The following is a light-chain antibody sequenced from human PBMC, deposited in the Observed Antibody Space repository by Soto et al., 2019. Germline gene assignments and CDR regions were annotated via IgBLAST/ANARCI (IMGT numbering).Light chain of an antibody. Sequence: EIVLTQSPGTLSLSPGERATLSCRASQSVSSSSYLAWYQQKPGQAPRLLIYGASSRATGIPDRFSGSGSETEFTLTISRLEPEDFAVYYCHQYGSSPSYTFGQGTKLEIK. CDR1: QSVSSSSY. CDR3: HQYGSSPSYT. J-gene: IGKJ2*01. CDR2: GAS. V-gene: IGKV3-20*01.